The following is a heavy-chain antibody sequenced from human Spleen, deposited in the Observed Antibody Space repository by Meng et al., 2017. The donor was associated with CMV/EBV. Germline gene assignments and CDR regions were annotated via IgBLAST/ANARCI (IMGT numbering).Heavy chain of an antibody. V-gene: IGHV3-49*04. D-gene: IGHD2-2*03. Sequence: GGSLRLSCTASGFTFGDYAVSWVRQAPGKGLEWVGFIRSKAFGGTTEYAASVKGRFTISRDDSKSIAYLQMNSLKTEDTALYYCSRDAVDIVVVPAARPWGQGTLVTVSS. CDR2: IRSKAFGGTT. CDR1: GFTFGDYA. J-gene: IGHJ5*02. CDR3: SRDAVDIVVVPAARP.